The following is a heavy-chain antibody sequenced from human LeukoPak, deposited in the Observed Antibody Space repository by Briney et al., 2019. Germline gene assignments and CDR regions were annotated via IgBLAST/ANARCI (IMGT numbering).Heavy chain of an antibody. D-gene: IGHD4-17*01. Sequence: GGSLRLSCVASGFTFSNYNKNWVRQAPGKGLEWVSSISSSSIYIYYADSFKGRSTISRDNAKNSLYLQMNSLRAEDTAVYYCARRSVTTSYDAFDIWGQGTMVTVSS. CDR3: ARRSVTTSYDAFDI. CDR2: ISSSSIYI. J-gene: IGHJ3*02. V-gene: IGHV3-21*01. CDR1: GFTFSNYN.